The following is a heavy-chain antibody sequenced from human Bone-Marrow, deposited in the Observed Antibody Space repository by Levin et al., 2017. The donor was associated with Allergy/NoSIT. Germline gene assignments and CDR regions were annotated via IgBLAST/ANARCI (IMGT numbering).Heavy chain of an antibody. CDR1: GFDFSSYA. D-gene: IGHD3-10*01. V-gene: IGHV3-30*04. CDR2: ISYDGSKK. J-gene: IGHJ6*02. CDR3: ARETFFYGAGSTNYGMDV. Sequence: QSGGSLRLSCAASGFDFSSYALHWVRQAPGKGLEWVAIISYDGSKKYYAESVRGRFTVSKDNSKNMLHLQMSSLGGEDTAIYYCARETFFYGAGSTNYGMDVWGQGTTVTVSS.